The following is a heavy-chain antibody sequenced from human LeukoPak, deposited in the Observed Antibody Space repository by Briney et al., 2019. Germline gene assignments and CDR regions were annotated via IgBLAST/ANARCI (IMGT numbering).Heavy chain of an antibody. D-gene: IGHD3-3*01. CDR2: ISYDGSNK. CDR1: GFTFSSYA. CDR3: ARGDRLEWLLIAGLSPLMFDP. J-gene: IGHJ5*02. V-gene: IGHV3-30*01. Sequence: GGSLRLSCAASGFTFSSYAMHWVRQAPGKGLEWVAVISYDGSNKYYADSVKGRFTISRDNSKNTLYLQMNSLRAEDTAVYYCARGDRLEWLLIAGLSPLMFDPWGQGTLVTVSS.